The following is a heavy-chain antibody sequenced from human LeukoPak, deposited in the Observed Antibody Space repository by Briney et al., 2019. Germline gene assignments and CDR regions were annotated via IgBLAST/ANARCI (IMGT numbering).Heavy chain of an antibody. D-gene: IGHD2-21*02. Sequence: SVKVSCKASGGTFSSYAISWVRQAPGQGLEWMGGIIPIFGTANYAQKFQGRVTITTDESTSTAYMELSSLRSEDTAVYYCASSFVVVTASLHFQHWGQGTPVTVSS. J-gene: IGHJ1*01. CDR1: GGTFSSYA. CDR3: ASSFVVVTASLHFQH. CDR2: IIPIFGTA. V-gene: IGHV1-69*05.